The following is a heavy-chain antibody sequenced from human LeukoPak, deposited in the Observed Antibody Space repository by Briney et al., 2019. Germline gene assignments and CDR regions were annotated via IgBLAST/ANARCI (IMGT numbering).Heavy chain of an antibody. Sequence: GGSLRLSCAASGFTVSSNYMNWVRQAPGRGLEWVSVIYSGGSTYYVDSVKGRFTISRDNSKNTLHLLMNSLRAEDTAVYFCARSKPPAVKDYYGLDVWGQGTTVTVSS. J-gene: IGHJ6*02. CDR3: ARSKPPAVKDYYGLDV. CDR1: GFTVSSNY. V-gene: IGHV3-66*01. D-gene: IGHD6-13*01. CDR2: IYSGGST.